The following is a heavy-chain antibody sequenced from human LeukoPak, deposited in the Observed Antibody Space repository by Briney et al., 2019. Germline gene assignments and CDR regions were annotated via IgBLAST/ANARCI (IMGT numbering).Heavy chain of an antibody. CDR3: TTEVLRFLEWFEADYYYYYMDV. CDR2: IKSKTDGGTT. J-gene: IGHJ6*03. D-gene: IGHD3-3*01. V-gene: IGHV3-15*01. Sequence: GGSLRLSCAASGFTFSNAWMSWVRQAPGKGLERVGRIKSKTDGGTTDYAAPVKGRFTISRDDPKNTLYLQMNSLKTEDTAVYYCTTEVLRFLEWFEADYYYYYMDVWGKGTTVTVSS. CDR1: GFTFSNAW.